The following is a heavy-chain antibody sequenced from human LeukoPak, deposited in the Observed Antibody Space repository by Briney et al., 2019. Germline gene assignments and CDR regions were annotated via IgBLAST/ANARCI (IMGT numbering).Heavy chain of an antibody. CDR3: ARLDCSGGSCQPFDY. Sequence: SETLSLTCTVSGGSISSHYWSWIRQPPGKGLEWIGYIYYSGSTNYNPSLKSRVTISVDTSKNQFSLKLSSVTAADTAVYYCARLDCSGGSCQPFDYWGQGTLVTVSS. J-gene: IGHJ4*02. D-gene: IGHD2-15*01. CDR1: GGSISSHY. V-gene: IGHV4-59*08. CDR2: IYYSGST.